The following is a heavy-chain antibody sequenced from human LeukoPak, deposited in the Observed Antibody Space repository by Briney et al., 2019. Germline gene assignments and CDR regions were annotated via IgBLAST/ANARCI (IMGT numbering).Heavy chain of an antibody. CDR3: ARGLRSDY. J-gene: IGHJ4*02. D-gene: IGHD3-16*02. V-gene: IGHV1-8*01. Sequence: RRASVKVSCKASGYIFSNYDINWVRQAPGHGLEWMGGMNPNSGRRDYAQKFQGRVTMTRNSSINTAYMELTSLRSDDRAVYYCARGLRSDYWGQGTLVTVSS. CDR1: GYIFSNYD. CDR2: MNPNSGRR.